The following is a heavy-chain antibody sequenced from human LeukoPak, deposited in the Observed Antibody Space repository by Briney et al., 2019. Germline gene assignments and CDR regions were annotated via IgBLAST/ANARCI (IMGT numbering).Heavy chain of an antibody. V-gene: IGHV3-11*01. CDR2: ISSSGSTI. Sequence: GGSLRLSCAASGFTFSDYYMSWIRQAPGKGLEWVSYISSSGSTIYYADSVKGRFTISRDNAKNSLYLQMNSLRAEDTAVYYCARDRVAVAGTGGGNWFDPWGQGTLVTVSS. CDR3: ARDRVAVAGTGGGNWFDP. D-gene: IGHD6-19*01. J-gene: IGHJ5*02. CDR1: GFTFSDYY.